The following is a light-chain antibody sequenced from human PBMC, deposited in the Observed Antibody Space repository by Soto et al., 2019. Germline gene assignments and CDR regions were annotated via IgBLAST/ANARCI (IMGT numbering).Light chain of an antibody. CDR2: DAS. CDR1: QSVSTY. J-gene: IGKJ4*02. CDR3: QQRSNWLT. V-gene: IGKV3-11*01. Sequence: EIVLTQSPGTLSLSPGERATLSCRASQSVSTYLAWYQQKPGLAPRLLIYDASNRATGIPARFSGSGSGTDFTLTISSLEPEDFAVYYCQQRSNWLTFGGGTKVDIK.